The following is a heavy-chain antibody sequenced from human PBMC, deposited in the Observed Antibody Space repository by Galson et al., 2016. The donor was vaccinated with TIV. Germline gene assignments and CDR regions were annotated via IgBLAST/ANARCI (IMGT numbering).Heavy chain of an antibody. CDR1: GFSFSSRG. CDR3: ARDPRIYGDYLLAYFDY. D-gene: IGHD4-17*01. J-gene: IGHJ4*02. V-gene: IGHV3-30*03. CDR2: VSYDENYK. Sequence: SLRLSCAASGFSFSSRGIHWVRQAPGKGLEWVAVVSYDENYKHYADSVKGRFTISRDKSKSTVYLQMNSLRPEDTAVYFCARDPRIYGDYLLAYFDYWGQGILVTVSS.